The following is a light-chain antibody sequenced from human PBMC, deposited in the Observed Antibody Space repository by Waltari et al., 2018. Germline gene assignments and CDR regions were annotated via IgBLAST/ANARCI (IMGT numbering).Light chain of an antibody. CDR3: QQYNSYT. CDR2: DAS. V-gene: IGKV1-5*01. Sequence: DIQMTQSPSTLSASVGDRVTITCRASQSISSWLAWYQQKPGKAPKLLIYDASRLESGVPSRFSGRGSGTEFTLTISSLQPDDFATYYCQQYNSYTFGQGTKVEIK. CDR1: QSISSW. J-gene: IGKJ2*01.